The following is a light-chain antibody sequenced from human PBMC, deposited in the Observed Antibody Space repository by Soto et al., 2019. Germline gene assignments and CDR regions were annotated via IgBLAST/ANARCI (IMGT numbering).Light chain of an antibody. CDR2: RNN. CDR3: QSYDSSLSVV. CDR1: SSNLGDNT. V-gene: IGLV1-44*01. Sequence: QSVLTQPPSASGTPGQRVTISCSGSSSNLGDNTVNWYQQLPGTAPKLLIYRNNRRPSEVPDRFSGSKSGTSASLAISGLQSDDEADYYCQSYDSSLSVVFGGGTKLTVL. J-gene: IGLJ2*01.